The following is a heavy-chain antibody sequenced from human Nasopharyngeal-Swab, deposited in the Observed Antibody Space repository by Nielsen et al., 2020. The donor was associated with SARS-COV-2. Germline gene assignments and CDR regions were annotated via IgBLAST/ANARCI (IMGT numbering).Heavy chain of an antibody. Sequence: SQTLSPTCTVSGGSISSYYWSWIRQPPGKVLEWIGYIYYSVSTNYNPSLKSRITISVDTSKNQFSQKLSSVNAADTAVYYCARGTYQPLLYPYFDYWGQGTLVTVSS. V-gene: IGHV4-59*01. CDR3: ARGTYQPLLYPYFDY. J-gene: IGHJ4*02. CDR1: GGSISSYY. CDR2: IYYSVST. D-gene: IGHD2-2*02.